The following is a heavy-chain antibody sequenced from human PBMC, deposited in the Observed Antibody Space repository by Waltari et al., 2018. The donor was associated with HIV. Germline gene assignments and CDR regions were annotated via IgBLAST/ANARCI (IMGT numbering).Heavy chain of an antibody. V-gene: IGHV3-73*01. D-gene: IGHD6-19*01. J-gene: IGHJ4*02. Sequence: EVRLVESGGGLVQPGKSLKLSCAGYGFTFSGSSIHWVRQASGKGLEWVGRIRSKTSNFATSYDVSVRGRFFISRDDSRNTAYLQMNNVKTDDTAMYYCTRPGSAWGGDYWGQGVLVTVSS. CDR2: IRSKTSNFAT. CDR1: GFTFSGSS. CDR3: TRPGSAWGGDY.